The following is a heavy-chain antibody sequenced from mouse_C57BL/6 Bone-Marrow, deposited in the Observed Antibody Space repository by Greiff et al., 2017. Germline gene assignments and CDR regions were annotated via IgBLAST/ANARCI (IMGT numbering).Heavy chain of an antibody. Sequence: VQLQQPGAELVKPGASVKLSCKASGYTFTSYWITWVKQRPGQGLEWIGEIYPGSGSTNYNEKFKSKATLTVDTSSSTAYMQLSSLTSEDSAVYYGARITTVVHYYAMDYWGQGTSVTVSS. V-gene: IGHV1-55*01. J-gene: IGHJ4*01. CDR1: GYTFTSYW. D-gene: IGHD1-1*01. CDR2: IYPGSGST. CDR3: ARITTVVHYYAMDY.